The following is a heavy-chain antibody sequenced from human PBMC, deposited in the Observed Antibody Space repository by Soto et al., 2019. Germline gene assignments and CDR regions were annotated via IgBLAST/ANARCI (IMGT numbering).Heavy chain of an antibody. CDR2: IVVGSGNT. Sequence: SVKVSCKASGFTFTSSAVQWVRQARGQRLEWIGWIVVGSGNTNYAQKFQERVTITRDMSTSTAYMELSSLRSEDTAVYYCAAAPLPRYCSSTSCYSAGGMDVWGQGTTVTVSS. J-gene: IGHJ6*02. V-gene: IGHV1-58*01. D-gene: IGHD2-2*01. CDR3: AAAPLPRYCSSTSCYSAGGMDV. CDR1: GFTFTSSA.